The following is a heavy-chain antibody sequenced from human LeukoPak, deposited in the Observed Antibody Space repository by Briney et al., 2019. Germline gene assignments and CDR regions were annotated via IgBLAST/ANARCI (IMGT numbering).Heavy chain of an antibody. J-gene: IGHJ4*02. Sequence: GGSLRLSCAASGFTFSSYSMNWVRQAPGKGLEWVAVIWYDGSNKYYADSVKGRFTISRDNAKNTLYLQMNSLRAEDTAVYYCARDGLSSGWLQDYWGQGTLVVVSS. V-gene: IGHV3-33*08. CDR2: IWYDGSNK. CDR1: GFTFSSYS. D-gene: IGHD6-19*01. CDR3: ARDGLSSGWLQDY.